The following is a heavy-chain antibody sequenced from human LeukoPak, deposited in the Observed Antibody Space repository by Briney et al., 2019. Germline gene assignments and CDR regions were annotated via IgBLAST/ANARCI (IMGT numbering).Heavy chain of an antibody. V-gene: IGHV3-30-3*01. Sequence: GGSLRLSCAASGFTFSTYAMHWVRQAPGKGLEWVAVISSDGSNKYYADSVKGRFTISRDNSKNTLYLQMNSLRAEDTAVYYCARGQGLKGAFDIWGQGTMVTVSS. J-gene: IGHJ3*02. CDR2: ISSDGSNK. CDR1: GFTFSTYA. CDR3: ARGQGLKGAFDI.